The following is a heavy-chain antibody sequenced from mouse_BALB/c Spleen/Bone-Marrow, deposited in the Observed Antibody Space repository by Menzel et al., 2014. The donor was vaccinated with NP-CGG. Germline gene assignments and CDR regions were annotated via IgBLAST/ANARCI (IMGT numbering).Heavy chain of an antibody. J-gene: IGHJ4*01. D-gene: IGHD1-2*01. CDR2: IDPSDSYT. CDR3: SRRGTTAKSYAMDY. V-gene: IGHV1S126*01. CDR1: GYTFTRYW. Sequence: QVQLQQSGAELVKPGASVKISCKASGYTFTRYWMNWVKQRPGQGLEWIGEIDPSDSYTNNNQKYKDKATLTIDKSSSTAYIQLRSLTSEDSAVYYCSRRGTTAKSYAMDYWGQGTSVTVSS.